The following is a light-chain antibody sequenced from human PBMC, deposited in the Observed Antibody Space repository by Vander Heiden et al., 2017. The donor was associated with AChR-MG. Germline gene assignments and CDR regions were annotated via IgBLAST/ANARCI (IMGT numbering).Light chain of an antibody. Sequence: SYELTQPPSVSVSPGQPASLPCSGDRLGDTYACWYQQRPGQSPVLVIYQDTKRPSGSPERFAGSNAGNTATLTISGTQAMDEADDYWQAWDSSTSVFGGGTKLTVL. V-gene: IGLV3-1*01. J-gene: IGLJ3*02. CDR3: QAWDSSTSV. CDR1: RLGDTY. CDR2: QDT.